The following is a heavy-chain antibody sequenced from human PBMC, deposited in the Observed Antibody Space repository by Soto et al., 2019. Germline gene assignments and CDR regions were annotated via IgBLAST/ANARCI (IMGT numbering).Heavy chain of an antibody. V-gene: IGHV4-61*01. CDR2: IYYSGST. CDR3: ARVGHAHYFDY. Sequence: SETLSLTCTVSGGSVSSGNYYWSWIRQPPGKGLEWIGYIYYSGSTNFNPSLKSRVTISVDTSKNQFSLKLSSVTAADTAVYYCARVGHAHYFDYWGQGTLVTVSS. J-gene: IGHJ4*02. D-gene: IGHD2-2*01. CDR1: GGSVSSGNYY.